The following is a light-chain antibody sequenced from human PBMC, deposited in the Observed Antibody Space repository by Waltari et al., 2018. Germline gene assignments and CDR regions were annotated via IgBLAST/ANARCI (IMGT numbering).Light chain of an antibody. CDR3: CSYAGSSTFVV. Sequence: QSALTQPAPVSGSPGQSITISCPGTSSDVGSYNLVSWYQQHPGKAPKLMIYEGSKRPSGVSNRFSGSKSGNTASLTISGLQAEDDADYYCCSYAGSSTFVVFGGGTKLTVL. J-gene: IGLJ2*01. CDR2: EGS. V-gene: IGLV2-23*03. CDR1: SSDVGSYNL.